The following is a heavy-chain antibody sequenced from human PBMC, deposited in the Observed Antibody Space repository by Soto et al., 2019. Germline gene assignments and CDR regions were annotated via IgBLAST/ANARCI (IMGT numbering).Heavy chain of an antibody. Sequence: EVQLVESGGGLVQPGGSLRLSCAASGFTFSSYWMHWVRQAPGKGLVWVSRIYTDGSRADYADSVKGRFTISRDNAKNTVYLQVNSLGAEDTAVYYCARGARNYSYFDYWVQGTLVTVSS. J-gene: IGHJ4*02. CDR2: IYTDGSRA. D-gene: IGHD1-7*01. CDR3: ARGARNYSYFDY. V-gene: IGHV3-74*01. CDR1: GFTFSSYW.